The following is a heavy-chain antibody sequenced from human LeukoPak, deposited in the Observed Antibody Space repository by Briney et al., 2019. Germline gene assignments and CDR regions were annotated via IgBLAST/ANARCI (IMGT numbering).Heavy chain of an antibody. Sequence: GGSLRLSCVASGFTFSSFWMTWVRQSPGKGLQWVASMKQDGSDKYYVDSVKGRFTISRDNAKNSLYLQMNSLRAEDTAVYYCARARSDVAGLDYWGQGTLVTVSS. CDR1: GFTFSSFW. CDR2: MKQDGSDK. J-gene: IGHJ4*02. CDR3: ARARSDVAGLDY. V-gene: IGHV3-7*01. D-gene: IGHD6-19*01.